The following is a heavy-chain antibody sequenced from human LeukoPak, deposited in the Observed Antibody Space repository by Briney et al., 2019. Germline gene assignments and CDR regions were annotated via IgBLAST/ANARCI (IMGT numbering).Heavy chain of an antibody. CDR3: APSYCSSTSCTDYYFDY. J-gene: IGHJ4*02. Sequence: GSSVKVSCKASGGTYSSYAISWVRQAPGQGLEWMGGIIPIFGTANYAQKFQGRVTITTDESTSTAYMELSSLRSEDTAVYYCAPSYCSSTSCTDYYFDYWGQGTLVTVSS. D-gene: IGHD2-2*01. CDR2: IIPIFGTA. V-gene: IGHV1-69*05. CDR1: GGTYSSYA.